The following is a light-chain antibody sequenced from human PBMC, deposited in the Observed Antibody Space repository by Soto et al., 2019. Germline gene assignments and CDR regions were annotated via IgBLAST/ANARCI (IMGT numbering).Light chain of an antibody. Sequence: IQLTQSPSSLSASVGDRVTISCRASQGIANFFAWYQQKPRRAPKLLIYGASTSQSGVPSRFSGSGSGTDFTLTISSLEPEDFATYYCQQLNSVPSPFGPGTKVDIK. V-gene: IGKV1-9*01. CDR2: GAS. CDR3: QQLNSVPSP. J-gene: IGKJ3*01. CDR1: QGIANF.